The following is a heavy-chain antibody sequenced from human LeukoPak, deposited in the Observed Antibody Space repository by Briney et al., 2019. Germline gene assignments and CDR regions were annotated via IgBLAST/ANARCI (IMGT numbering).Heavy chain of an antibody. CDR1: GFTFSSYA. CDR3: AKQSRYCTNGVCYTGLYYFDY. V-gene: IGHV3-23*01. CDR2: ISGSGGST. Sequence: PGGSLRLSCAASGFTFSSYAMSWVRQAPGKGLEWVSGISGSGGSTYYADSVKGRLTISRDNSKNTLYLQMNSLRAEDTAVYYCAKQSRYCTNGVCYTGLYYFDYWGQGTLATVSS. D-gene: IGHD2-8*01. J-gene: IGHJ4*02.